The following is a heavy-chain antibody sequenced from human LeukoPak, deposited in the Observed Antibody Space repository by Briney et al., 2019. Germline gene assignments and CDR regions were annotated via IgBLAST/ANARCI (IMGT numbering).Heavy chain of an antibody. J-gene: IGHJ5*02. CDR2: IIPILGIA. CDR1: GGTFSSYA. V-gene: IGHV1-69*04. CDR3: ASLKGRSWYSVNWFDP. Sequence: ASVKVSCKASGGTFSSYAISWVRQAPGQGLEWMGRIIPILGIANYAQKFQGRVTITADKSTSTAYMELSSLRSEDTAVYYCASLKGRSWYSVNWFDPWGQGTLVTVSS. D-gene: IGHD6-13*01.